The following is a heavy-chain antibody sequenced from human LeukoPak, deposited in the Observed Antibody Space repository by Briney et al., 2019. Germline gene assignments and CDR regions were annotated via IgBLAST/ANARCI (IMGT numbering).Heavy chain of an antibody. CDR3: ARGEVEDTAMVTSWFDP. J-gene: IGHJ5*02. CDR2: ISAYNGNT. D-gene: IGHD5-18*01. Sequence: ASVKVSCKASGYTFTSYGISWVRQAPGQGLEWMGWISAYNGNTNYAQKLQGRVTMTTDTSTSTAYMELSSLRSEDTAVYYCARGEVEDTAMVTSWFDPWGQGTLVAVSS. V-gene: IGHV1-18*01. CDR1: GYTFTSYG.